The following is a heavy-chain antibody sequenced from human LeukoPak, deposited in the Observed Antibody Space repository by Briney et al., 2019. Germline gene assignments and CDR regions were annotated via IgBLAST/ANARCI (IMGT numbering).Heavy chain of an antibody. V-gene: IGHV1-46*01. J-gene: IGHJ4*02. CDR3: ASLEGYCSGGSCYSSHSNSYYFDY. CDR2: INPSGGST. Sequence: ASVKVSCKASGYTFTSYYMHWVRRAPGQGLEWMGIINPSGGSTSYAQKFQGRVTMTRDMSTSTVYMELSSLRSEDTAVYYCASLEGYCSGGSCYSSHSNSYYFDYWGQGTLVTVSS. D-gene: IGHD2-15*01. CDR1: GYTFTSYY.